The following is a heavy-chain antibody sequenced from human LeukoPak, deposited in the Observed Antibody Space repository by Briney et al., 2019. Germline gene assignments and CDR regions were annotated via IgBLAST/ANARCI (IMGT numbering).Heavy chain of an antibody. D-gene: IGHD2-15*01. CDR1: GFTVSSNY. J-gene: IGHJ6*02. V-gene: IGHV3-66*01. CDR2: IYSGGST. CDR3: ARDKNGGNPDGMDV. Sequence: GGSLRLSCAASGFTVSSNYMSWVRQAPGKGLEWVSVIYSGGSTYYAGSVKGRSTISRDNSKNTLYLQMNSLRAEDTAVYYCARDKNGGNPDGMDVWGQGTTVTVSS.